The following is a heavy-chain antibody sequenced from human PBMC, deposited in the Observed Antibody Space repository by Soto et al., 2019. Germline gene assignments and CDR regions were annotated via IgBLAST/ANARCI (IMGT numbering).Heavy chain of an antibody. Sequence: PSETLSLTCAVYGGSFSTYQWTWIRQPPGKGLEWIGEINHSGSTNYNPSLESRVTISLDTSKNQISLKLTSVTAADTAVYYCARARRVVGGYSSNWYDYFDHWGQGTLVTVSS. CDR3: ARARRVVGGYSSNWYDYFDH. J-gene: IGHJ4*02. V-gene: IGHV4-34*01. CDR1: GGSFSTYQ. D-gene: IGHD6-13*01. CDR2: INHSGST.